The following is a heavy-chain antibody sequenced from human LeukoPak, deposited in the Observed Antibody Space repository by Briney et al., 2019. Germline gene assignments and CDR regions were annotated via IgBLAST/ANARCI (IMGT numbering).Heavy chain of an antibody. CDR3: ARQIKWSNDY. D-gene: IGHD2-8*01. V-gene: IGHV3-23*01. CDR2: ISGSGGGT. Sequence: GGSLRLSCGASGFTFSDYGMSWVRQAPGKGLEWVSGISGSGGGTFYADSVRGRFTISRDNSKNTLYLQMNSLRAEDTAVYYCARQIKWSNDYWGQGTLVTVSS. CDR1: GFTFSDYG. J-gene: IGHJ4*02.